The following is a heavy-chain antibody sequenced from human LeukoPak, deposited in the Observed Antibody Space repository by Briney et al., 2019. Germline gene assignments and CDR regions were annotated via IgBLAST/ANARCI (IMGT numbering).Heavy chain of an antibody. CDR1: GFTFSTYS. CDR2: ISSDGSSK. J-gene: IGHJ4*02. Sequence: GGSLRLSCAASGFTFSTYSMHWVRQAPGKGLEWVASISSDGSSKFYADSVKGRFTISRDNSKNTLYLQMNSLRAEDTAVYYCARDRSLMIVVWCFDYWGQGTLVTVSS. V-gene: IGHV3-30*04. D-gene: IGHD3-22*01. CDR3: ARDRSLMIVVWCFDY.